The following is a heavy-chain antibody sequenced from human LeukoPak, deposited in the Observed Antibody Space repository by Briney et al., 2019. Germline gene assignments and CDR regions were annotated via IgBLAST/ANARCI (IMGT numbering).Heavy chain of an antibody. CDR3: ARDLGDFWSGYWYDP. CDR2: IYYSGST. J-gene: IGHJ5*02. V-gene: IGHV4-30-4*08. D-gene: IGHD3-3*01. CDR1: GGSISSSNYY. Sequence: PSETLSLTCIVSGGSISSSNYYWGWIRQPPGKGLEWIGYIYYSGSTYYNPSLKSRVTISVDTSKNQFSLKLSSVTAADTAVYYCARDLGDFWSGYWYDPWGQGTLVTVSS.